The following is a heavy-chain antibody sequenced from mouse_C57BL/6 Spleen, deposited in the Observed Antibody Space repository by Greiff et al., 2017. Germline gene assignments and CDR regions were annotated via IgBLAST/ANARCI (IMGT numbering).Heavy chain of an antibody. CDR1: GYAFSSSW. J-gene: IGHJ4*01. CDR3: TREGDPNPMYY. V-gene: IGHV1-82*01. CDR2: IYPGDGDT. Sequence: QVQLQQSGPELVKPGASVKISCKASGYAFSSSWMNWVKQRPGKGLEWIGRIYPGDGDTNYNGKFKGKATLTADKSSSTAYMQLGRLTSEDSAVYFWTREGDPNPMYYWGQRTSVTVSS.